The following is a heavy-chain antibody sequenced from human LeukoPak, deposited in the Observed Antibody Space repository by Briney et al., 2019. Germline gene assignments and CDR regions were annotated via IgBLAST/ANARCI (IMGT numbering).Heavy chain of an antibody. CDR1: GFXVSSNY. CDR3: ARVIAYDSSGYYSPHFDY. J-gene: IGHJ4*02. Sequence: GGSLRLSCAASGFXVSSNYISWVRQAPGKGREWVSVIYSGGSTYYADSVKGRFTISRDNSKNTLYLQMNSLRAEDTAVYYCARVIAYDSSGYYSPHFDYWGQGTLVTVSS. CDR2: IYSGGST. V-gene: IGHV3-53*01. D-gene: IGHD3-22*01.